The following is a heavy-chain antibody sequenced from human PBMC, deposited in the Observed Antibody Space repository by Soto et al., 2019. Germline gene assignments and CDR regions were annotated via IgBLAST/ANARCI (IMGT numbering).Heavy chain of an antibody. Sequence: ASVKVSCKASGYTFTSYYMHWVRQAPGQGLEWMGIINPSGGSTSYAQKFQGRATMTRDTSTSTVYMELSSLRSEDTAVYYCARDYYGSGSYYKGAFDIWGQGTMVTVSS. J-gene: IGHJ3*02. CDR3: ARDYYGSGSYYKGAFDI. CDR2: INPSGGST. CDR1: GYTFTSYY. V-gene: IGHV1-46*03. D-gene: IGHD3-10*01.